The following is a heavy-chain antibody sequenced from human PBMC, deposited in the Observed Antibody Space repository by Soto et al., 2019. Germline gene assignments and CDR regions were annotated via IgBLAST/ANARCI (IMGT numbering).Heavy chain of an antibody. J-gene: IGHJ4*02. CDR3: AKDIGSPGIAAAATPTVPFDY. V-gene: IGHV3-23*01. Sequence: GGSLRLSCAASGFSFSSYPMSWVRQAPGKGLEWVAAISGAGISTYYADSVRGRFTISRENSKNTLYLQMSSLRAEDTALYYCAKDIGSPGIAAAATPTVPFDYWGQGTLVTVSS. D-gene: IGHD6-13*01. CDR2: ISGAGIST. CDR1: GFSFSSYP.